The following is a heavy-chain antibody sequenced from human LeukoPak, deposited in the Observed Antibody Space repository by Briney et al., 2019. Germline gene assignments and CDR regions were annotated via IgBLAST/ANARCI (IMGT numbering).Heavy chain of an antibody. J-gene: IGHJ5*02. D-gene: IGHD3-22*01. CDR1: GGTFSSYA. V-gene: IGHV1-69*01. CDR3: ARDPSYYYDSSGFWFDP. CDR2: IIPIFGTA. Sequence: SVKVSCKASGGTFSSYAISWVRQAPGQGLEWMGGIIPIFGTANYAQKFQGRVTITADESTSIAYMELSSLRSEDTAVYYCARDPSYYYDSSGFWFDPWGQGTLVTVSS.